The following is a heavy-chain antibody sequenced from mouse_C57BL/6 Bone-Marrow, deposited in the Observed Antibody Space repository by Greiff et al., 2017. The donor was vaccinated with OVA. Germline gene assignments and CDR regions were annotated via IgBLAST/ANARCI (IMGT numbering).Heavy chain of an antibody. CDR1: GYSFTDYN. D-gene: IGHD1-1*01. CDR3: AFYYGSSYRYFDV. CDR2: INPNYGTT. J-gene: IGHJ1*03. Sequence: EVQLQQSGPELVKPGASVKISCKASGYSFTDYNMNWVKQSNGKSLEWLGVINPNYGTTSYNQKFKGKATLTVDQSSSTAYMQLNSLTSEDSSVYYCAFYYGSSYRYFDVWGTGTTVTVSS. V-gene: IGHV1-39*01.